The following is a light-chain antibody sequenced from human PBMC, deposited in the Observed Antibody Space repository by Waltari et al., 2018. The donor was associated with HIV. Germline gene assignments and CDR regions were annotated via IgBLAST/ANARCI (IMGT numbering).Light chain of an antibody. Sequence: DIQMTQSPSTLSSSLRDRVTITCRASQSIRNSLALYQQKPGNAPKLLIYKASTLESGVPSRFSGSGSGTEFTLTISSLQSDDFATYYCHQYHRSRTFGQGTKV. V-gene: IGKV1-5*03. J-gene: IGKJ1*01. CDR3: HQYHRSRT. CDR1: QSIRNS. CDR2: KAS.